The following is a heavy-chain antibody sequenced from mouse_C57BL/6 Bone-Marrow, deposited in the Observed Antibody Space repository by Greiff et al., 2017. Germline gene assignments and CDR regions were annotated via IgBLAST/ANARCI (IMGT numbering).Heavy chain of an antibody. J-gene: IGHJ3*01. CDR3: ARSDYSWFAY. V-gene: IGHV1-39*01. Sequence: EVKLMESGPELVKPGASVKISCKASGYSFTDYNMNWVKQSNGKSLEWIGEINPNYGTTSYNQKFKGKATLTVDQSSSTAYMQLNSLTSEDSAVYYCARSDYSWFAYWGQGTLVTVSA. D-gene: IGHD1-1*01. CDR1: GYSFTDYN. CDR2: INPNYGTT.